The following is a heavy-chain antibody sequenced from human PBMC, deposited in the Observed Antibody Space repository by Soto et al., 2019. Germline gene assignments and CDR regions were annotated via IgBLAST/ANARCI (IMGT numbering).Heavy chain of an antibody. CDR1: GGSINSGGYY. J-gene: IGHJ4*02. CDR3: ARGYRSSGFSSSWVFDS. Sequence: QVHLQESGPGLVQPSQTLSLICTVSGGSINSGGYYWNWIRQHPRTGLEWIGSIFYSVSTNYNPSRGGRVTLSAGPSDNQSSLSLLCVTAADTSVYFCARGYRSSGFSSSWVFDSWGEGTLVDVSS. CDR2: IFYSVST. V-gene: IGHV4-31*03. D-gene: IGHD6-13*01.